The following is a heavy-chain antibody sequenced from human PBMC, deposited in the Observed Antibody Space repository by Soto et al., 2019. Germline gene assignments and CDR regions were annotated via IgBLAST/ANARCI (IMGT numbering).Heavy chain of an antibody. J-gene: IGHJ4*02. CDR2: ISSSSSTI. D-gene: IGHD4-17*01. V-gene: IGHV3-48*01. Sequence: VQLVESGGGLVQPGGSLRLSCAASGFTFSSYSMNWVRQAPGKGLEWVSYISSSSSTIYYADSVKGRFTISRDNAKNSLYLQMNSLRAEDTAVYYCARGDLTVTTDWGQGTLVTVSS. CDR3: ARGDLTVTTD. CDR1: GFTFSSYS.